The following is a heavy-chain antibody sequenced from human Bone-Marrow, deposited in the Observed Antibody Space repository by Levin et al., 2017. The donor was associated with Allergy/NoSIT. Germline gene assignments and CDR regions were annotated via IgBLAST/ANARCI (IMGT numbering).Heavy chain of an antibody. J-gene: IGHJ6*03. CDR3: ARGVVDIVVVPAAPENYDYYMDG. V-gene: IGHV4-4*02. Sequence: PGGSLRLSCAVSGGSISSSNWWSWVRQPPGKGLEWIGEIYHSGSTNYNPSLKSRVTISVDKSKNQFSLKLSSVTAADTAVYYCARGVVDIVVVPAAPENYDYYMDGWGKGTTVTVSS. D-gene: IGHD2-2*01. CDR2: IYHSGST. CDR1: GGSISSSNW.